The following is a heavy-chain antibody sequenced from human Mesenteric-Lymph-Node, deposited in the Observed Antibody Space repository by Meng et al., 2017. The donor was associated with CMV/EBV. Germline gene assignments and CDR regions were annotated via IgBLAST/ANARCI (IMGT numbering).Heavy chain of an antibody. CDR2: IGSTGTIA. V-gene: IGHV3-23*05. CDR1: GFTFGSYA. CDR3: AKNGAWFRFDS. J-gene: IGHJ4*02. Sequence: GESLKISCAGSGFTFGSYAMSWVRQAPGKGLEWVAVIGSTGTIARYADSVKGRFAISRDNSTNTIYLLLNSPRAEDTGLYYCAKNGAWFRFDSWGQGTPVTVSS. D-gene: IGHD2-8*01.